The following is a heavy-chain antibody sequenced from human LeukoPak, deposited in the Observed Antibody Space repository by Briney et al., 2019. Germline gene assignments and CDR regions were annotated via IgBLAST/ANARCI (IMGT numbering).Heavy chain of an antibody. CDR2: FSGSGGST. J-gene: IGHJ4*02. D-gene: IGHD3-16*01. V-gene: IGHV3-23*01. CDR1: GFTFDDYA. Sequence: GGSLRLSCAASGFTFDDYAMHWVRQAPGKGLEWVSTFSGSGGSTYYADSVKGRFTISRDNARNSVNLQLNSLRVEDTALYYCARGRGWVDHWGQGTLVTVSS. CDR3: ARGRGWVDH.